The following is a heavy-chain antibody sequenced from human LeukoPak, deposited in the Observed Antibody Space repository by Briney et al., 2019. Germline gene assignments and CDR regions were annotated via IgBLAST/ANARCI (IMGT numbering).Heavy chain of an antibody. CDR2: IYYSGST. D-gene: IGHD1-26*01. CDR1: GGSISSYY. V-gene: IGHV4-39*01. Sequence: PETLSLTCTVSGGSISSYYWGWIRQPPGKGLEWIGSIYYSGSTYYNPSLKSRVTISVDTSKNQFSLKLSSVTAADTAVYYCARRLGVGATVHRYFDLWGRGTLVTVSS. J-gene: IGHJ2*01. CDR3: ARRLGVGATVHRYFDL.